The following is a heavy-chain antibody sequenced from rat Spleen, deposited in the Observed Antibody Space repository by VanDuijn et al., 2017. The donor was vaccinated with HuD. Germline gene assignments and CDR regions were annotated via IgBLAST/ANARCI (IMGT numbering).Heavy chain of an antibody. CDR3: ARSLFDY. CDR2: IWTGGST. J-gene: IGHJ2*01. V-gene: IGHV2-30*01. CDR1: GFSLTSYN. Sequence: QVQLKESGPGLVQPSQTLSLTCTVSGFSLTSYNVHWVRQPTGKGLEWRGVIWTGGSTDYNSALKSRLSISRDTSKSQVFLKMNNLQTEDTAMYFCARSLFDYWGQGVMVTVSS.